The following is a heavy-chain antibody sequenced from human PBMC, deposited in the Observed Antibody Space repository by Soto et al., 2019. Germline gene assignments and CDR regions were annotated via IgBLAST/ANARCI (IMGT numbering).Heavy chain of an antibody. CDR2: SYYSGST. CDR3: ARRQNWNNLFDT. Sequence: SETLSLTGTVSGGSITNNYWSWIRQSPGKALEWIGCSYYSGSTSYNPSLRSRVTISIDTSKTQFSLRLRSVTAADTAVYYCARRQNWNNLFDTWGQGTLVTVSS. CDR1: GGSITNNY. D-gene: IGHD1-1*01. J-gene: IGHJ5*02. V-gene: IGHV4-59*08.